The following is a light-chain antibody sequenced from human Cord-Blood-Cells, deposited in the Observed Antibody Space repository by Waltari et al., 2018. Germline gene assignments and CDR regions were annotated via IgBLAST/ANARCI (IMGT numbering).Light chain of an antibody. CDR1: SSDVGGYNY. J-gene: IGLJ3*02. V-gene: IGLV2-8*01. Sequence: QSALTQPPSASGSPGQSVTISRTGTSSDVGGYNYVSWYQQHPGNAPKLMIYEVSKRPSGVPDRFSGSKSGNTASLTVSGLQAEDEADYYCSSYAGSNNWVFGGGTKLTVL. CDR2: EVS. CDR3: SSYAGSNNWV.